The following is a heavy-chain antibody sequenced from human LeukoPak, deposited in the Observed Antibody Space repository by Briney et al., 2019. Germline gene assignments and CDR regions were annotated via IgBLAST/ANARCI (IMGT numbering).Heavy chain of an antibody. V-gene: IGHV3-23*01. D-gene: IGHD3-10*01. Sequence: GGSLRLSCATSGFTFSSYAMNWVRQAPGKGLEWVSAISGSGGSTYYTDSVKGRFTISRDNSKNTLYLQMNSLRAEDTAVYYCAKDRGVHYYGSERGLYNWFDPWGQGTLVTVSS. CDR2: ISGSGGST. J-gene: IGHJ5*02. CDR3: AKDRGVHYYGSERGLYNWFDP. CDR1: GFTFSSYA.